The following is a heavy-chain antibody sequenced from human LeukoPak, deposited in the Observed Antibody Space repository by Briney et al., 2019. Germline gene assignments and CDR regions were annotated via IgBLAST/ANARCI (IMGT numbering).Heavy chain of an antibody. D-gene: IGHD6-19*01. CDR1: GGTFSSYA. V-gene: IGHV1-69*13. CDR3: ARRYSSGWYGDDY. J-gene: IGHJ4*02. CDR2: IIPIFGTA. Sequence: SVKVSCKASGGTFSSYAISWARQAPGQGLEWMGGIIPIFGTANYAQKFQGRVTITADESTSTAYMELSSLRSEDTAVYYCARRYSSGWYGDDYWGQGTLVTVSS.